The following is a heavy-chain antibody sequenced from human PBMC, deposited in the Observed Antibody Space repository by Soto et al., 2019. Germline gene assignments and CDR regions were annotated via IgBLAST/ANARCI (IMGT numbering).Heavy chain of an antibody. J-gene: IGHJ6*02. D-gene: IGHD2-21*01. Sequence: QVNLVESGGGAVQRGRSLRVSCAASGFIFSSYGMHWVRQAPGKGLEWVAVINYDGSNKFYGDAVKGRFTISRDNSKNMVHLQMTSLRGEDTAVYYCARCKQKVMHCGLDVWGHGATVTVSS. CDR3: ARCKQKVMHCGLDV. CDR1: GFIFSSYG. CDR2: INYDGSNK. V-gene: IGHV3-33*01.